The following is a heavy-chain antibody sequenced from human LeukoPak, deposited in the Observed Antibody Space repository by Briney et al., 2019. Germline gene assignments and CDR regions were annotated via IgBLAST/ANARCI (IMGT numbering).Heavy chain of an antibody. D-gene: IGHD5-12*01. V-gene: IGHV1-46*01. Sequence: ASVKVSCKASGYTFTSYYMHWVRQAPGQGLEWMGIINPSGGSTSYAQKFQGRVTMTRDTSTSTVYMELSSLRSEDTAVYYCARNPGDYDSKGVYWFDPWGQGTLVTASS. CDR2: INPSGGST. CDR1: GYTFTSYY. J-gene: IGHJ5*02. CDR3: ARNPGDYDSKGVYWFDP.